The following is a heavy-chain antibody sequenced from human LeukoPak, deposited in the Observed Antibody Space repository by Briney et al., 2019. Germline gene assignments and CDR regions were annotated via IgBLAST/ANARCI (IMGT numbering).Heavy chain of an antibody. J-gene: IGHJ4*02. D-gene: IGHD2-21*02. CDR3: AREAYCGGDCYSGFDY. V-gene: IGHV4-59*01. CDR1: GDSISSYF. CDR2: IYYSGST. Sequence: PSETLSLTCTASGDSISSYFWNWIRQPPGKGLEWIGYIYYSGSTNYNPSLKSRVTISVDTSKNQFSLRLSSVTAADTAVYYCAREAYCGGDCYSGFDYWGQGTLVTVSS.